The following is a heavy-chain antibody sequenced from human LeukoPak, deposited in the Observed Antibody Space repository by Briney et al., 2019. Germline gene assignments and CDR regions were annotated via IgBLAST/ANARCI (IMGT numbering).Heavy chain of an antibody. V-gene: IGHV1-69*01. D-gene: IGHD4-17*01. CDR2: IIPIFGTV. J-gene: IGHJ6*03. Sequence: SVKVSCKASGGTFSSYAISWVRQAPGQGLEWMGGIIPIFGTVNYAQKFQGRVTITADESTSTAYMELSSLRSEDTAVYYCARVTTVTLYYYMDVWGKGTTVTVFS. CDR3: ARVTTVTLYYYMDV. CDR1: GGTFSSYA.